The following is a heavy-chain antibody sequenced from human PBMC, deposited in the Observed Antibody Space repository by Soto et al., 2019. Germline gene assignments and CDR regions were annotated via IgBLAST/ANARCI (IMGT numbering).Heavy chain of an antibody. CDR1: GFTFSSYA. V-gene: IGHV3-23*01. J-gene: IGHJ6*02. Sequence: EVQLLESGGGLVQPGGSLRLSCAASGFTFSSYAMSWVRQAPGKGLEWVSAISGSGGSTYYADSVKDRFTISRDNSKNTLYLQMNSLRAEDTAVYYCAKTTLVGATLSYYYYYGMDVWGQGTTVTVSS. CDR2: ISGSGGST. D-gene: IGHD1-26*01. CDR3: AKTTLVGATLSYYYYYGMDV.